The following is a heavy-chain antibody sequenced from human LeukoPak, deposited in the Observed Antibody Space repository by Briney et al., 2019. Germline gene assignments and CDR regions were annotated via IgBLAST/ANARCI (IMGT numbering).Heavy chain of an antibody. CDR1: GFSLSSYA. D-gene: IGHD2-15*01. V-gene: IGHV3-7*01. Sequence: GGSLRLSCAASGFSLSSYAMSWVRQAPGKGLEWVATIKHDGSEDYYLDSVKGRFTISRDNAKSSMWLQMSSLRAEDTAVYYCGRDQTPFYWGQGSLVTVSS. CDR2: IKHDGSED. CDR3: GRDQTPFY. J-gene: IGHJ4*02.